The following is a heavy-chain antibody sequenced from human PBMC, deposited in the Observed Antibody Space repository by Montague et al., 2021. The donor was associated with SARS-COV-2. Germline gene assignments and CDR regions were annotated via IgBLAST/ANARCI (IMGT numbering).Heavy chain of an antibody. D-gene: IGHD3-3*01. Sequence: SETLSLTCTVSGASISSSNYYWGWIRQPPGKGLEWIATIHYSGSTYYXPSLKSRLTISVDTSKNQFSLRLGSVTAADTAVYYCARGDFGVVIIPYYYYYMDVWGKGTTVTVSS. V-gene: IGHV4-39*01. J-gene: IGHJ6*03. CDR1: GASISSSNYY. CDR2: IHYSGST. CDR3: ARGDFGVVIIPYYYYYMDV.